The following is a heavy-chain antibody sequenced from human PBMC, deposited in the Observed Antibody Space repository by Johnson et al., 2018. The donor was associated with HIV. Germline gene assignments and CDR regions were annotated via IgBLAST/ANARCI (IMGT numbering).Heavy chain of an antibody. J-gene: IGHJ3*02. D-gene: IGHD6-6*01. CDR1: GFTFDDYA. Sequence: VQLVESGGVVVQPGGSLRLSCAASGFTFDDYAMHWVRQAPGKGLEWVSLISWDGGSTYYADSVKGRFPIYRDNSKNSLYLQMNSLRAEDTALYYCAKAGPREYSSSLDAFDIWGQGTMVTVSS. CDR3: AKAGPREYSSSLDAFDI. CDR2: ISWDGGST. V-gene: IGHV3-43D*03.